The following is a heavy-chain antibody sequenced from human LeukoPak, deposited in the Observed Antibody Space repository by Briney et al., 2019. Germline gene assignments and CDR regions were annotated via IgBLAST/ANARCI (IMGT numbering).Heavy chain of an antibody. J-gene: IGHJ4*02. Sequence: PSETLSLTCTVSGGSISSGDYYWSWIRQPPGKGLEWIGSIYYSGSTYYNPSLKSRITMSVDTSKDQFSLQLSSVTATDTAMYYCASHSWSGYPFFDYWGQGTLVTVSS. D-gene: IGHD3-3*01. V-gene: IGHV4-39*01. CDR3: ASHSWSGYPFFDY. CDR1: GGSISSGDYY. CDR2: IYYSGST.